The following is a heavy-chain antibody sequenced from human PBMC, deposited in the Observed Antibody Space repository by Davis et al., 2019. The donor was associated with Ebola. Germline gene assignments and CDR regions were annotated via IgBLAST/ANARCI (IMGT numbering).Heavy chain of an antibody. J-gene: IGHJ4*02. V-gene: IGHV3-30*18. CDR3: AKDYLDY. CDR1: GFTFSSYG. CDR2: ISYDGRNK. Sequence: GRSLRPSCPPSGFTFSSYGMHWVRQAPGKGLEWVAVISYDGRNKYYADSVKDRFTISRDNSKNTLYLQMNSLRAEDTAVYYCAKDYLDYWGQGTLVTVSS.